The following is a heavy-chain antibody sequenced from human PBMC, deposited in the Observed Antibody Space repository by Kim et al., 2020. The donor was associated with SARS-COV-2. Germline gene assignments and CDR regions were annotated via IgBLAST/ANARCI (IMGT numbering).Heavy chain of an antibody. D-gene: IGHD3-10*01. J-gene: IGHJ4*02. V-gene: IGHV3-30-3*01. CDR3: ARANTMVRGVIINY. Sequence: GGSLRLSCAASGFTFSSYAMHWVRQAPGKGLEWVAVISYDGSNKYYADSVKGRFTISRDNSKNTLYLQMNSLRAEDTAVYYCARANTMVRGVIINYWGQGTLVTVSS. CDR1: GFTFSSYA. CDR2: ISYDGSNK.